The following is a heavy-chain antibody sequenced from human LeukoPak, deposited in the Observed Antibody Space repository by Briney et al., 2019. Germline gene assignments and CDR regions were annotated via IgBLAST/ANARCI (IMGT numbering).Heavy chain of an antibody. CDR2: IYYSGST. D-gene: IGHD6-19*01. CDR1: GGSISSYY. V-gene: IGHV4-59*12. CDR3: AREAVAGLDY. Sequence: PSETLSLTCTVSGGSISSYYWSWIRQPPGKGLEWIGYIYYSGSTNYSPSLKSRVTISIDTSKNQFSLKLNSVTAADTAVYYCAREAVAGLDYWGQGTLVTVSS. J-gene: IGHJ4*02.